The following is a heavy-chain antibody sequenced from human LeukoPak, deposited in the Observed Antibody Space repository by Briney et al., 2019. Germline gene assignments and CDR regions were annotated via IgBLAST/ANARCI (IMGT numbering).Heavy chain of an antibody. CDR3: ARGSSKVAHAIDY. Sequence: GGSLRLSCEASGFTFSNYGMHWVRQAPGKGLEWVSFIWYDGSNKYYVDSVKGRFTISRDNSKNTVYLQMNSLRAEDTAVYYCARGSSKVAHAIDYGGQGALVTVSS. CDR2: IWYDGSNK. D-gene: IGHD6-6*01. CDR1: GFTFSNYG. J-gene: IGHJ4*02. V-gene: IGHV3-33*01.